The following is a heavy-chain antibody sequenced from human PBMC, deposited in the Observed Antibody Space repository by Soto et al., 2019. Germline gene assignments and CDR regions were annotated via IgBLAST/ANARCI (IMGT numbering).Heavy chain of an antibody. CDR2: IYPGDSDN. CDR3: ARRRYCGRVCDSWAFDY. Sequence: EVQLLQSGAEVKKPGESLKISCKGSGYSFTTYWIGWVRQMPGKGLEWMGIIYPGDSDNRYSPSFQGQVTISADKSISTAYIQWGSVPASDTAMYSCARRRYCGRVCDSWAFDYWGQGTLVSVSS. V-gene: IGHV5-51*03. D-gene: IGHD2-21*02. J-gene: IGHJ4*02. CDR1: GYSFTTYW.